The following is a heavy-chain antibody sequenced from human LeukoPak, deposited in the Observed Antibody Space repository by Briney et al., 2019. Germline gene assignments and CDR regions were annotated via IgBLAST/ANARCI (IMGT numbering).Heavy chain of an antibody. V-gene: IGHV1-2*02. D-gene: IGHD3-22*01. J-gene: IGHJ4*02. CDR1: GYTFTSYY. CDR3: AGERTNYYDSSGYYY. CDR2: INPNSGGT. Sequence: ASVKVSCKASGYTFTSYYMHWVRQAPGQGLEWMGWINPNSGGTNYAQKFQGRVTMTRDTSISTAYMELSRLRSDDTAVYYCAGERTNYYDSSGYYYWGQGTLVTVSS.